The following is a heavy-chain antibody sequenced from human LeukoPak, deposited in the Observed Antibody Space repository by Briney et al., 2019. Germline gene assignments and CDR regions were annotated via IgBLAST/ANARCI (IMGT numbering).Heavy chain of an antibody. D-gene: IGHD2-15*01. V-gene: IGHV3-21*01. J-gene: IGHJ6*01. CDR2: ISSSSSYI. CDR3: ARGAEGYCSGGGCYYGMYV. Sequence: EGSLRLSCAASGFTFSSYTMNWVRQAPGKGLEWVSYISSSSSYIYYADSVKGRFTISRDNAENSLYLQMNSLRAEDTAVYYCARGAEGYCSGGGCYYGMYVWGQGTTVTVSS. CDR1: GFTFSSYT.